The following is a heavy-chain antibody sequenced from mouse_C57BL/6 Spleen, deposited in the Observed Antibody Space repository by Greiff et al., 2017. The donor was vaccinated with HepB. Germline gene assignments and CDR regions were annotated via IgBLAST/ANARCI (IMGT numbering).Heavy chain of an antibody. J-gene: IGHJ2*01. CDR2: IYPGDGDT. D-gene: IGHD4-1*01. Sequence: QVQLQQSGPELVKPGASVKISCKASGYAFSSSWMNWVKQRPGKGLEWIGRIYPGDGDTNYNGTFKGKATLTADKSSSTAYMQLSSLTSEDSAVYFCARSEANWGFDYWGQGTTLTVSS. V-gene: IGHV1-82*01. CDR1: GYAFSSSW. CDR3: ARSEANWGFDY.